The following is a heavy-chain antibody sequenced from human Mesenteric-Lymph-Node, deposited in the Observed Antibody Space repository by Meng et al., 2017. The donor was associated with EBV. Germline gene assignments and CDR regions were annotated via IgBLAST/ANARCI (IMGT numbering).Heavy chain of an antibody. CDR3: ATAYCGSDCYVHYLIEY. J-gene: IGHJ4*02. CDR1: GYTNYA. D-gene: IGHD2-21*02. Sequence: QGQLGQDGAEVKKPGALVKVSCKASGYTNYAMHWVRQAPGQRLEWMGWINAGNGNTEYSQKFQGRVTITRDTSASTAHMEVSSLRSEDTAVYYCATAYCGSDCYVHYLIEYWGQGTLVTASS. CDR2: INAGNGNT. V-gene: IGHV1-3*01.